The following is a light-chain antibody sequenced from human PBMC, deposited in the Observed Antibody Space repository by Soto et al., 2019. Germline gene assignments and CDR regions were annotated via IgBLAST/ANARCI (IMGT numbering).Light chain of an antibody. CDR3: FSFTSTNTHV. CDR2: ETS. V-gene: IGLV2-23*01. Sequence: QSALTQPASVSGSPGQSVTISCNGTSSDFGSYKFVSWYQHHPGKVPKVIIYETSKRPSGVSDRFSGSKSGNTASLTISGLQAEDEADYYCFSFTSTNTHVFGSGTKVTVL. J-gene: IGLJ1*01. CDR1: SSDFGSYKF.